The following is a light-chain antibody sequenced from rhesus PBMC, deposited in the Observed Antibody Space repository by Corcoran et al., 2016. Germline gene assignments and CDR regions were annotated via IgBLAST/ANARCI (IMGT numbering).Light chain of an antibody. CDR2: EVS. V-gene: IGKV2-104*02. CDR3: MQGIQLPLT. Sequence: DIVMTQTPLSLPVTPGEPASISCRSSQSLLHSGGKTYLYWYLQKPGQSPQLLIHEVSNPASGVPDRFSGSGSGTDFTLKISRVEAEDVGVYYCMQGIQLPLTFGGGTKVEIK. CDR1: QSLLHSGGKTY. J-gene: IGKJ4*01.